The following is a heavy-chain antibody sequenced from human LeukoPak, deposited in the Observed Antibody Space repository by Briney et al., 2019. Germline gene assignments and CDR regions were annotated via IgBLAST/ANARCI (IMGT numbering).Heavy chain of an antibody. D-gene: IGHD4-23*01. CDR2: IYTSGST. J-gene: IGHJ4*02. CDR3: AREYGGNSRYYFDY. V-gene: IGHV4-61*02. Sequence: PSQTLSLTCTVSGGSISSGSYYWSWIRQPAGKGLEWIGRIYTSGSTNYNPSLKSRVTISVDTSKNQFSLKLSSVTAADTAVYYCAREYGGNSRYYFDYWGQGTLVTVSS. CDR1: GGSISSGSYY.